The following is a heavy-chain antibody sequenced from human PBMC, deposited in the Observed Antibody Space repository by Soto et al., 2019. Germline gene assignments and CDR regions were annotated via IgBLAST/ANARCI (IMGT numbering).Heavy chain of an antibody. V-gene: IGHV4-34*01. D-gene: IGHD2-15*01. CDR2: INHSGST. CDR1: GGSFSGYY. Sequence: PSETLSLTCAVYGGSFSGYYWSWIRQPPGKGLEWIGEINHSGSTNYNPSLKSRVTISVDTSKNQFSLKLSSVTAADTAVYYCARGQYIVVVRTKNWFDPWGQGTLVTVSS. CDR3: ARGQYIVVVRTKNWFDP. J-gene: IGHJ5*02.